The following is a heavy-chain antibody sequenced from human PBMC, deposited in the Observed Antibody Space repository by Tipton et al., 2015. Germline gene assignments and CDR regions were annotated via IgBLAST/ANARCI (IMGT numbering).Heavy chain of an antibody. Sequence: TLSLTCTVSGASATGGSYYWGWIRQPPGKGLEWIGSIYYSGRTYFNPSLKSRVTISVDTSKNQFSLKLSSVTAADTAVYYCARRYYDYVWGSYGYFDYWGQGTLVIVSS. V-gene: IGHV4-39*01. J-gene: IGHJ4*02. CDR2: IYYSGRT. CDR3: ARRYYDYVWGSYGYFDY. D-gene: IGHD3-16*01. CDR1: GASATGGSYY.